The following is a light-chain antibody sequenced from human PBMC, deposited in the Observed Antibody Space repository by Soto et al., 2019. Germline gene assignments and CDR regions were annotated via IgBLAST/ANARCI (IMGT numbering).Light chain of an antibody. CDR3: QVWDSSSDQPGV. CDR2: YDS. Sequence: SYELTQPPSVSVAPGKTARITCGGTNIGSKSVHWYQQKPGQAPVLVIYYDSDRPSGIHERFSGSNSGNTATLTISRVEAGYEADYYCQVWDSSSDQPGVLGGGTKGTVL. J-gene: IGLJ3*02. CDR1: NIGSKS. V-gene: IGLV3-21*04.